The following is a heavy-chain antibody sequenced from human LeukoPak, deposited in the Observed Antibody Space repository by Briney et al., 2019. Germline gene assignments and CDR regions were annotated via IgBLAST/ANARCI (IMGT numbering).Heavy chain of an antibody. Sequence: ASVTVSCKASGYTFTDYYIHWVRQAPGQGLEWMGWISGYNGNTNYAQKLQDRVTMTTDTSTSTAYMELRSLRSDDTAVYYCARTTYYYDSSGYSDYWGQGTLVTVSS. V-gene: IGHV1-18*04. CDR3: ARTTYYYDSSGYSDY. CDR2: ISGYNGNT. J-gene: IGHJ4*02. D-gene: IGHD3-22*01. CDR1: GYTFTDYY.